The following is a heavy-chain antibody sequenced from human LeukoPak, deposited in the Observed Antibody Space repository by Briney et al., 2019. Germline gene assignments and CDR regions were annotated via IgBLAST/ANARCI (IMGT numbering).Heavy chain of an antibody. CDR2: LYHTGST. V-gene: IGHV4-39*07. CDR3: VRGSGGYSSGWSPYYFDY. J-gene: IGHJ4*02. CDR1: GGSISSSNYY. D-gene: IGHD6-19*01. Sequence: MASETLSLTCTVSGGSISSSNYYWGWIRQPPGKGLEWIGSLYHTGSTYYNTSLKSRVTISVDTSKNQFSLKLSSVTAADTAVFYCVRGSGGYSSGWSPYYFDYWGQGTLVSVSS.